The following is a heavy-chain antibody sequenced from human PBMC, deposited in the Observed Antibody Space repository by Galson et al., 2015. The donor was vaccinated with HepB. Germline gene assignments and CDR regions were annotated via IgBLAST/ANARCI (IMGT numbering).Heavy chain of an antibody. CDR2: ISAYNDNT. V-gene: IGHV1-18*01. CDR3: ARAWDTVLVPAAIPHYMDV. CDR1: GYTFTIYG. D-gene: IGHD2-2*02. J-gene: IGHJ6*03. Sequence: SVKVSCKASGYTFTIYGISWVRQAPGQGLEWMGWISAYNDNTNYAQKLQGRVTMTTDTSTSTAYMELRSLRSDDTAVYYCARAWDTVLVPAAIPHYMDVWGKGTTVTVSS.